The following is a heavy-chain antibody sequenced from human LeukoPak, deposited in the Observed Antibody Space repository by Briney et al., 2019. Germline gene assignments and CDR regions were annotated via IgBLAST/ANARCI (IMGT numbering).Heavy chain of an antibody. CDR2: ISGSGGST. Sequence: QPGGSLRLSCAASGFAFSSYAMSWVRQAPGKGLEWVSAISGSGGSTYYADSVKGRFTISRDNSKNTLYLQMNSLRAEDTAVYYCAKQEYFDWRLLPKFEYWGQGTLVTVSS. V-gene: IGHV3-23*01. J-gene: IGHJ4*02. CDR1: GFAFSSYA. CDR3: AKQEYFDWRLLPKFEY. D-gene: IGHD3-9*01.